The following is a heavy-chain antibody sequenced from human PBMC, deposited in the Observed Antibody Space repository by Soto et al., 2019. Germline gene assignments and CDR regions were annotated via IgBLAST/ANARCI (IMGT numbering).Heavy chain of an antibody. V-gene: IGHV3-13*04. D-gene: IGHD2-15*01. CDR3: ARGQEVGAHFFDS. CDR2: IGISGDT. Sequence: PGGSLRLSCEAPGFTFSKFDMHWVRQPTGKGLEWVSTIGISGDTCYAVSVKGRFTISRDNAKNSLSLQMNSLRAGDTALYFCARGQEVGAHFFDSWGQGTQVTVSS. CDR1: GFTFSKFD. J-gene: IGHJ4*02.